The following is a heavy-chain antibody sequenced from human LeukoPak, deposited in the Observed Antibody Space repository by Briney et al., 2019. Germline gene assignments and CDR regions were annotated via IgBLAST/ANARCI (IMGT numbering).Heavy chain of an antibody. V-gene: IGHV4-30-2*01. CDR1: GGPISSSSYY. D-gene: IGHD3-10*01. CDR3: AREDTTASWFG. Sequence: SETLSLTCTVSGGPISSSSYYWGWIRQPPGKGLEWIGYIYHSGSTYYNPSLKSRVTISVDRSKNQFSLQLSSVTAADTAVYYCAREDTTASWFGWGQGTLVTVSS. CDR2: IYHSGST. J-gene: IGHJ4*02.